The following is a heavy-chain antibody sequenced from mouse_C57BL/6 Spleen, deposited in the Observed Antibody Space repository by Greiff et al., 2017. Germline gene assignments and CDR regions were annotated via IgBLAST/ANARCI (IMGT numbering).Heavy chain of an antibody. Sequence: QVQLQQSGPELVKPGASVKISCKASGYAFSSSWMNWVKQRPGRGLEWIGRIYPGDGGTNYNGKFKGKATLTADKSSSTAYMQLSRLTSEDSAVYFCARGGYFDVWGTGTTVTVSS. J-gene: IGHJ1*03. CDR3: ARGGYFDV. V-gene: IGHV1-82*01. CDR1: GYAFSSSW. CDR2: IYPGDGGT.